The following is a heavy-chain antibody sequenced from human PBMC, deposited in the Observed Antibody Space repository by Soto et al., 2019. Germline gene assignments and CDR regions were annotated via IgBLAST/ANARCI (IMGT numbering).Heavy chain of an antibody. Sequence: EVQLVESGGGLVQPGGSLRLSCAASGFTFSSYSMNWVRQAPGKGLEWVSYISSSSSTIYYADSVKGGFTISRDNAKNSLYLQMNSLRAEDTAVYYCAREGHDYGDYIDAFDIWGQGTMVTVSS. CDR3: AREGHDYGDYIDAFDI. CDR2: ISSSSSTI. J-gene: IGHJ3*02. V-gene: IGHV3-48*01. CDR1: GFTFSSYS. D-gene: IGHD4-17*01.